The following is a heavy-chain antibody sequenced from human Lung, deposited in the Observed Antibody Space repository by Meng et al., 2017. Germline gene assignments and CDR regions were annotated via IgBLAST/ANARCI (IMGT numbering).Heavy chain of an antibody. CDR2: IYHSGST. Sequence: VKLQDTGRGQVKPAGNPHILCAVSGGYIRSSDWGSWVRQPPGEGLEWIGEIYHSGSTNYNPSPKSRVTISVDKSKNQFSLKLSSVTAADTAVYYCARRGLWLDPQNFDYWGQGTLVTVSS. CDR1: GGYIRSSDW. V-gene: IGHV4-4*02. CDR3: ARRGLWLDPQNFDY. J-gene: IGHJ4*02. D-gene: IGHD6-19*01.